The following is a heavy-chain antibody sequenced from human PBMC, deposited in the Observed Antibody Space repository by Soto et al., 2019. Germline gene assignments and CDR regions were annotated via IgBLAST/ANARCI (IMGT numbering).Heavy chain of an antibody. J-gene: IGHJ4*02. CDR2: IWYDGSNK. CDR1: GFTFSSYG. Sequence: GGSLRLSCAASGFTFSSYGIHWVRQAPGKGLEWVAVIWYDGSNKYYADSVKGRFTISRDNSKNTLYLQMNSLRAEDTAVYYCARDPGRLRGYSYGPYYFDYWGQGTLVTVSS. D-gene: IGHD5-18*01. CDR3: ARDPGRLRGYSYGPYYFDY. V-gene: IGHV3-33*01.